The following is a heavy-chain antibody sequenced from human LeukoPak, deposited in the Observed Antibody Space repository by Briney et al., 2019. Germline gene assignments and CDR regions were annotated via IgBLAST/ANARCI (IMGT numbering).Heavy chain of an antibody. CDR1: GFTFSSYA. Sequence: GGSLRLSCAASGFTFSSYAMSWVRQAPGKGLESVSLISDSGDTYYADSVKGRFTISRDNSKNMLYLQMNSLRAEDRAVYYCARGLQRHVDTTMISRLWDYWGQGTLVTVSS. V-gene: IGHV3-23*01. CDR2: ISDSGDT. D-gene: IGHD5-18*01. J-gene: IGHJ4*02. CDR3: ARGLQRHVDTTMISRLWDY.